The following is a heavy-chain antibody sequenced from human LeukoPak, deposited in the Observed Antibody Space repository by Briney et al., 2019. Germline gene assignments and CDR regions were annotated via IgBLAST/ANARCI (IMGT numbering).Heavy chain of an antibody. CDR1: GYSMRSGYY. J-gene: IGHJ6*03. CDR3: ARSHIVVVPAGRGSRYFYMDV. Sequence: PSETLSLTCTVSGYSMRSGYYWGWIRLAPGKGLEWIGSIYHSGSTYYNLSLRRRVIMSVDTSKNQFSLKVISVTAADTAIYYCARSHIVVVPAGRGSRYFYMDVWGRGTTVAVSS. V-gene: IGHV4-38-2*02. CDR2: IYHSGST. D-gene: IGHD2-2*01.